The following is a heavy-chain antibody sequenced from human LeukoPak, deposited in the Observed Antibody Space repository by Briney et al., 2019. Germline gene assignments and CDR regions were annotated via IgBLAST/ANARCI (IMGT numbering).Heavy chain of an antibody. CDR1: GFTFSSYS. CDR2: ISSSSSYI. Sequence: PGGSLRLSCAASGFTFSSYSMNWVRQAPGKGLEWVSSISSSSSYIYYADSVKGRLTISRDNAKNSLYLQMNRLRAEDTAVYYCASIRGVDDYGDYVDYYYYMDVWGKGTTVSVSS. J-gene: IGHJ6*03. D-gene: IGHD4-17*01. V-gene: IGHV3-21*01. CDR3: ASIRGVDDYGDYVDYYYYMDV.